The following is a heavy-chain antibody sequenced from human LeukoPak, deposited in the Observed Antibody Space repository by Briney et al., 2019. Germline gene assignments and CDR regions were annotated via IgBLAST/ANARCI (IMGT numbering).Heavy chain of an antibody. J-gene: IGHJ4*02. V-gene: IGHV3-23*01. CDR1: GFTFSSYW. CDR2: ISGSGGST. Sequence: GGSLRLSCAASGFTFSSYWMHWVRQAPGKGLEWVSAISGSGGSTYYADSVKGRFTISRDNSKNTLYLQMNSLRAEDTAVYYCAKDPLDVDTAMPVDYWGQGTLVTVSS. D-gene: IGHD5-18*01. CDR3: AKDPLDVDTAMPVDY.